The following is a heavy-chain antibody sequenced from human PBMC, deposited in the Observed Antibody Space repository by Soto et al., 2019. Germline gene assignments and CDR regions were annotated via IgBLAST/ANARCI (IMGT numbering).Heavy chain of an antibody. CDR1: GFTFTSCA. CDR2: VSSDGSNK. V-gene: IGHV3-30*04. Sequence: PGGSLRLSCAASGFTFTSCAMHWVRQAPGKGLEWVAVVSSDGSNKYYADSVKGRLTISRDNSKNMVYLQMNSLRPEDTAVYYCSGNSDDHYDSSAGSYYFDYVGQG. D-gene: IGHD3-22*01. CDR3: SGNSDDHYDSSAGSYYFDY. J-gene: IGHJ4*02.